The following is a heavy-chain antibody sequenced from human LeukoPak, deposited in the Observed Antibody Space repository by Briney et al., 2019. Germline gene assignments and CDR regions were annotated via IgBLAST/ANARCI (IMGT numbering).Heavy chain of an antibody. J-gene: IGHJ4*02. V-gene: IGHV3-23*01. Sequence: GGSLRLSCAASGFTFSSYAMSWVRQAPGKGLEWVSAISGSGGSTYYADSVKGRFTISRDSSKNTLYLQMSNLRAEDTAVYYCAKDLDCSSTSSYPDYWGQGTLVTVSS. D-gene: IGHD2-2*01. CDR3: AKDLDCSSTSSYPDY. CDR2: ISGSGGST. CDR1: GFTFSSYA.